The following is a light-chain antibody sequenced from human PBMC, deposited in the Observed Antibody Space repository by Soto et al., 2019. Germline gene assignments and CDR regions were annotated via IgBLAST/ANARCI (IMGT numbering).Light chain of an antibody. CDR2: AAS. CDR1: LDIGSD. V-gene: IGKV1D-8*01. CDR3: QQYYSFPWT. Sequence: MTQSPSSLSASVGDRITITCRASLDIGSDLSWYQQKPGKAPELLIYAASTLQSGVPSRFSGSGSGTDFTLTISCLQSEDFATYYCQQYYSFPWTFGQGTKVDI. J-gene: IGKJ1*01.